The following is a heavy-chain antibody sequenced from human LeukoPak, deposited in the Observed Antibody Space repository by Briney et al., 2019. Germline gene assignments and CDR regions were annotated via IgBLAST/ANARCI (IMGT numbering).Heavy chain of an antibody. CDR3: ARDAKWELLPHAFEV. CDR2: ISAYNVNT. V-gene: IGHV1-18*01. J-gene: IGHJ3*01. D-gene: IGHD1-26*01. CDR1: GYTFNSYG. Sequence: ASVTVSCKASGYTFNSYGISWVRQALGQGLEWMGWISAYNVNTYYGQKFQGRVNMTTDTSTNTAYMELRSLRSDDTAVYYCARDAKWELLPHAFEVWGQGTMVTVSS.